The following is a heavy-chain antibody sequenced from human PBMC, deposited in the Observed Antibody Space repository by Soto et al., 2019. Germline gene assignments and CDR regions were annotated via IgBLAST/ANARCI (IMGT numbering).Heavy chain of an antibody. CDR3: SREGAKYQLLDRYCDMDV. Sequence: QVQLVQSGAEVKKPGSSVKVSCKASGGTFSSYTINWVRQAPGQGLESMGRIIPIFGMANYAQKFQGGVTTTASETASMAYLQPSSLGPGDTGLYYCSREGAKYQLLDRYCDMDVGGKGNRVTVSS. CDR2: IIPIFGMA. J-gene: IGHJ6*03. CDR1: GGTFSSYT. D-gene: IGHD2-2*01. V-gene: IGHV1-69*08.